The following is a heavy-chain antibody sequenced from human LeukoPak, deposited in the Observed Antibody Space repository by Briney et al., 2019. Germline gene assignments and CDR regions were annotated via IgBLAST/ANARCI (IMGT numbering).Heavy chain of an antibody. J-gene: IGHJ3*02. CDR1: GGTFSSYA. V-gene: IGHV1-69*01. CDR3: ARGQRGYSGYFDAFDI. D-gene: IGHD5-12*01. CDR2: ILPIFGTA. Sequence: WVKVSCKASGGTFSSYASSWVRQAAGQRLEWMEGILPIFGTANYAQKCQGRVTITADESTSTAYMERSSLRSENTAVYYCARGQRGYSGYFDAFDIWGQGTMVTVSS.